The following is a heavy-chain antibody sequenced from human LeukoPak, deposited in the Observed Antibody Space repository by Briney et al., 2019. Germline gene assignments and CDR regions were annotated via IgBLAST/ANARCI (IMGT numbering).Heavy chain of an antibody. D-gene: IGHD3-10*01. CDR2: MNPITGST. Sequence: ASVKVSCKASGYAFSDYDINWVRQAAGQGLEWMGWMNPITGSTGYVQKFRGRIIMTRDTSITTAFMELTSLTSDDTAIYYCARVKRFPTVWFDPWGQGTLVSVSS. CDR1: GYAFSDYD. V-gene: IGHV1-8*01. CDR3: ARVKRFPTVWFDP. J-gene: IGHJ5*02.